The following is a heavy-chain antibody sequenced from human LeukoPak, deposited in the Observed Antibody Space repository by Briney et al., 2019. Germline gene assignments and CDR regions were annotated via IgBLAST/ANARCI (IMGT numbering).Heavy chain of an antibody. CDR3: VKWYYYDSSGYYYGPDFDY. Sequence: GGSLRLSCAASGFXFSSYGMSWVRQAPGKGLEYVSAISRNGGSTYYADSVKGRFTISRDNSKNTLYLQMSSLRAEDTAVYYCVKWYYYDSSGYYYGPDFDYWGQGTLVTVSS. CDR1: GFXFSSYG. J-gene: IGHJ4*02. D-gene: IGHD3-22*01. CDR2: ISRNGGST. V-gene: IGHV3-64D*06.